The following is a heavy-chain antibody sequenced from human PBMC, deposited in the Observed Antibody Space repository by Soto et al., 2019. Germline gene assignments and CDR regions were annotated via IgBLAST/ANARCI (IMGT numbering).Heavy chain of an antibody. CDR2: IYYSGST. CDR3: AILSGRGWFGELLDYYYGMDV. V-gene: IGHV4-30-4*01. D-gene: IGHD3-10*01. J-gene: IGHJ6*02. CDR1: GGSISSGDYY. Sequence: SETLSLTCTVSGGSISSGDYYWSWIRQPPGKGLEWIGYIYYSGSTYYNPSLKSRVTISVDTSKNQFSLKLSSVTAADTAVYYCAILSGRGWFGELLDYYYGMDVWGQGTTVTVSS.